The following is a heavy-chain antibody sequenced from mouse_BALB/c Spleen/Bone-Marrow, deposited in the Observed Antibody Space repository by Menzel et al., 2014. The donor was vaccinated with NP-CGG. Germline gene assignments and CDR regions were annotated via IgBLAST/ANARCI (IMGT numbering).Heavy chain of an antibody. V-gene: IGHV2-6-5*01. CDR3: AKLGGYFDY. CDR2: IWGGGIT. J-gene: IGHJ2*01. CDR1: GFSLTDYG. Sequence: VQLVESGPGLVAPSQSLSITCTVSGFSLTDYGVSWIRQPPGKGLEWLGVIWGGGITYYNSALKSSLTISKDNSKSQVFLKMNSLRTDDTAMYYCAKLGGYFDYWGQGTTLTVSS. D-gene: IGHD4-1*01.